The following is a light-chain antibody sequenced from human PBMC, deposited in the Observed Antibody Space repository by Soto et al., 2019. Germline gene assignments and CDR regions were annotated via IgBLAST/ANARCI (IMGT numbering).Light chain of an antibody. V-gene: IGKV3-15*01. Sequence: EIVMTQSPATLSVSPGERATLSCRASQSVSSNLAWYQQKPRQAPRLLIYGASTRATGIPARFSGSGSGTEFTLSISSLQSEDFACYYYQLQSTFGQGTKVEIK. CDR3: QLQST. J-gene: IGKJ1*01. CDR1: QSVSSN. CDR2: GAS.